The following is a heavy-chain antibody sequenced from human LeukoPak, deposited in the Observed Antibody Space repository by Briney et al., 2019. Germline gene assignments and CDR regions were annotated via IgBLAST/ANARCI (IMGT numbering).Heavy chain of an antibody. J-gene: IGHJ6*03. V-gene: IGHV4-39*07. CDR1: GGSISSSSYY. CDR2: IYYSGST. Sequence: SETLSLTCTVSGGSISSSSYYWGWIRQPPGKGLEWIGSIYYSGSTYYNPSLKSRVTMSVDTSKNQFSLKLNSVTAADTAVYYCARDHQYTGNYDPYYYQYYMDVWGKGTTVT. CDR3: ARDHQYTGNYDPYYYQYYMDV. D-gene: IGHD1-26*01.